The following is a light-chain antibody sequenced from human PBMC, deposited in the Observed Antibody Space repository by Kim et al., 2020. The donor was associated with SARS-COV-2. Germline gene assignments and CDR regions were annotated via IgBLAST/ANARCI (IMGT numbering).Light chain of an antibody. V-gene: IGKV3-15*01. Sequence: VSPGERATLSCRASQSVSGYLGWYQQKPGQSTRLLIYGASTRAIGIPARFSGSGSGTEFTLTISSLQSEDFAVYYCQQYNDWPYTFGQGTKLEIK. J-gene: IGKJ2*01. CDR2: GAS. CDR1: QSVSGY. CDR3: QQYNDWPYT.